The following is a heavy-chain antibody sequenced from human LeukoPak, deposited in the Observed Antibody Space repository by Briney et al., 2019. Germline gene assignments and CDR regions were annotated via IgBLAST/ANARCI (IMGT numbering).Heavy chain of an antibody. V-gene: IGHV4-34*01. CDR2: INHSGST. CDR3: ARGYCSGGSCYSDAFDI. Sequence: SETLSLTCAVYGGSFSGYYWSWIRQPPGKGLEWIGEINHSGSTNYNPSLKSRVTISADTSKNQFSLKLSSVTAADTAVYYCARGYCSGGSCYSDAFDIWGQGTMVTVSS. CDR1: GGSFSGYY. J-gene: IGHJ3*02. D-gene: IGHD2-15*01.